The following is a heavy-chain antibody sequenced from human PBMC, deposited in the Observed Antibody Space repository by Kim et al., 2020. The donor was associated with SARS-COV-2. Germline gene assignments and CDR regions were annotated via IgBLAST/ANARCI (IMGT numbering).Heavy chain of an antibody. Sequence: SETLSLTCAVYGGSFSGYYWSWIRQPPGKGLEWIGEINHSGSTNYNPSLKSRVTISVDTSKNQFSLKLSSVTAADTAVYYCARGLRLNSVVVPAAKSPSGPPHKYWGQGTLVTVSS. V-gene: IGHV4-34*01. CDR2: INHSGST. CDR1: GGSFSGYY. CDR3: ARGLRLNSVVVPAAKSPSGPPHKY. D-gene: IGHD2-2*01. J-gene: IGHJ4*02.